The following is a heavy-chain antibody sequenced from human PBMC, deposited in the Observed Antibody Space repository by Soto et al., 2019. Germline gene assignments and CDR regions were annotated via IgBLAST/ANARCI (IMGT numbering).Heavy chain of an antibody. J-gene: IGHJ5*02. Sequence: GGSLRLSCAASGFTFSSYGMHWVRQAPGKGLEWVAVISYDGSNKYYADSVKGRFTISRDNSKNTLYLQMNSLRVGDTARYYCAKGSVQWCSPSGPCYPLDLWGQGVPVTVSS. D-gene: IGHD2-15*01. V-gene: IGHV3-30*18. CDR3: AKGSVQWCSPSGPCYPLDL. CDR1: GFTFSSYG. CDR2: ISYDGSNK.